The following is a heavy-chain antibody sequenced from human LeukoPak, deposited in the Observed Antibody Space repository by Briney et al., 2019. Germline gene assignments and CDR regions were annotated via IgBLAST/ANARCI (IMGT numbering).Heavy chain of an antibody. V-gene: IGHV4-61*02. D-gene: IGHD6-13*01. Sequence: SETLSLTCTVSGGSISSGSYYWSWIRQPAGKGLEWIGRIYTSGSTNYNPSLKSRVTISVDPSKNQFSLKLSSVTAADTAVYYCAREKDSSSWYRGLSDWGQGTLVTVSS. CDR1: GGSISSGSYY. CDR3: AREKDSSSWYRGLSD. J-gene: IGHJ4*02. CDR2: IYTSGST.